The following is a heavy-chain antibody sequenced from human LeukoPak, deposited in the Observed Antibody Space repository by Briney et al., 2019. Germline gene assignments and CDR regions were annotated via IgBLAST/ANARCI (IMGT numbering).Heavy chain of an antibody. V-gene: IGHV1-46*01. Sequence: GGSLRLPCAASGYTFTSYYMHWVRQAPGQGLEWMGIINPSGGSTSYAQKFQGRVTMTRDTSTSTVYMELSSLRSEDTAVYYCARPPAGGGNSDAEYFQHWGRGTLVTVSS. CDR3: ARPPAGGGNSDAEYFQH. CDR1: GYTFTSYY. D-gene: IGHD4-23*01. CDR2: INPSGGST. J-gene: IGHJ1*01.